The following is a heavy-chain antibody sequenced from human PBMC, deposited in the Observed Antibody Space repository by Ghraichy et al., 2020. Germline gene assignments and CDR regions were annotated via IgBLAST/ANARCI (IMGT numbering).Heavy chain of an antibody. CDR3: ARGTGTGFNY. D-gene: IGHD1-1*01. J-gene: IGHJ4*02. V-gene: IGHV6-1*01. Sequence: TLSLTCAISGDSVSSNSAAWNWIRQSPSRGLEWLGRTYYRSKRYNDSAVSVKSRMTINADTSKNQFSLQLNSVTPDDTAVYFCARGTGTGFNYWGQGTLVTVSS. CDR1: GDSVSSNSAA. CDR2: TYYRSKRYN.